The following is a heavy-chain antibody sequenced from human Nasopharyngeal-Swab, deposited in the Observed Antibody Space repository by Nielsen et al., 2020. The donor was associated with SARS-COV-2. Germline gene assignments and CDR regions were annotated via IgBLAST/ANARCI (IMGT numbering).Heavy chain of an antibody. Sequence: SETLSLTCTVSGGSISSSSYYWGWIRQPPGKGLEWIGSIYYSGSTYYNPSLKSRVTISVDTSKNQFSLKLSSVTAADTAVYYCARVPGGAYCSSTSCYFWYFDLWGRGTLVTVSS. D-gene: IGHD2-2*01. CDR2: IYYSGST. CDR1: GGSISSSSYY. CDR3: ARVPGGAYCSSTSCYFWYFDL. V-gene: IGHV4-39*01. J-gene: IGHJ2*01.